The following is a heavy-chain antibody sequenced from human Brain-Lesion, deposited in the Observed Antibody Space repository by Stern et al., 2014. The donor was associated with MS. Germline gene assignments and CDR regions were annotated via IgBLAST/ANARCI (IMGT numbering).Heavy chain of an antibody. J-gene: IGHJ6*02. CDR2: IHYSGST. D-gene: IGHD5-12*01. CDR3: ARVGGYRGYERYSLVDYYYGMDV. V-gene: IGHV4-59*01. Sequence: QDQLVQSGPGLVKPSETLSLTCTVSGGSFNHYYWSWVRQPPGKGLEWIGYIHYSGSTNYNPSLQSRVTISLDTSKNQFSLELSTVTTADTAVYFCARVGGYRGYERYSLVDYYYGMDVWGQGTTVAVSS. CDR1: GGSFNHYY.